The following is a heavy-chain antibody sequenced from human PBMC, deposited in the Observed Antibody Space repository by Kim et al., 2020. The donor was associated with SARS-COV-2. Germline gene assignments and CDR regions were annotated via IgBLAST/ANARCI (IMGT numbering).Heavy chain of an antibody. CDR3: ARLVTTVATSWVPWRWYFDL. V-gene: IGHV5-51*01. J-gene: IGHJ2*01. CDR1: GYSFTSYW. CDR2: IYPGDSDT. Sequence: GESLKISCKGSGYSFTSYWIGWVRQMPGKGLEWMGIIYPGDSDTRYSPLFQGQVTISADKSIRTAYLRWSSLKASDPAMSYCARLVTTVATSWVPWRWYFDLCGRGTLVTFSS. D-gene: IGHD4-17*01.